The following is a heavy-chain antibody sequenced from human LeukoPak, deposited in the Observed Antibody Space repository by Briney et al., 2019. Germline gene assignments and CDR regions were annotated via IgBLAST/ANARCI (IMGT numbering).Heavy chain of an antibody. CDR3: AREGEQLARGGFYYYYGMDV. V-gene: IGHV4-4*07. J-gene: IGHJ6*02. Sequence: SETLSLTCTVSGGSISGYYWSWIRQPAGKGLEWIGRIYTSGSTNYNPSLKSRVTMSVDTSKNQFSLKLSSVTAADTAVYYCAREGEQLARGGFYYYYGMDVWGQGTTVTVSS. D-gene: IGHD6-13*01. CDR2: IYTSGST. CDR1: GGSISGYY.